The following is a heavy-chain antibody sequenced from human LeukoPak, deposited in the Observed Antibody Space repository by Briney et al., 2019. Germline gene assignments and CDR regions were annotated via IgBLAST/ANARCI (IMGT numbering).Heavy chain of an antibody. CDR1: GFTFDDYA. CDR2: ISGDGGNT. J-gene: IGHJ4*02. CDR3: AKTHLYYYDSSGYSPFDY. V-gene: IGHV3-43*02. Sequence: GGSLRLSCAASGFTFDDYAMHWVRQAPGKGLEWVSLISGDGGNTYYADSVKGRFTISRDNSKNSLYLQMNSLRTEDTALYYCAKTHLYYYDSSGYSPFDYWGQGTLVTVSS. D-gene: IGHD3-22*01.